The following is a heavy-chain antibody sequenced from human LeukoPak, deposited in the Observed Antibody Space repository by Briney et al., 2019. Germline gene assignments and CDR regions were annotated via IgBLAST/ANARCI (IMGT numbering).Heavy chain of an antibody. D-gene: IGHD6-19*01. J-gene: IGHJ4*02. CDR2: INHSGST. CDR1: GGSFSGYY. CDR3: ARSPRAVAGSFDY. V-gene: IGHV4-34*01. Sequence: SETLSLTCAVSGGSFSGYYWSWIRQPPGKGLEWIGEINHSGSTNYNPSLKSRVTISVDTSKNQFSLKLSSVTAADTAVYYCARSPRAVAGSFDYWGQGTLVTVSS.